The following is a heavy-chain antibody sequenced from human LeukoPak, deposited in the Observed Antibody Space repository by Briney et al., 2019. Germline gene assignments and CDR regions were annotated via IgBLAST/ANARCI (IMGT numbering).Heavy chain of an antibody. Sequence: GASVKVSCKASGYTFTGYYMHWVRQAPGQGLEWMGWINPNSGGTNYAQKFQGRVTMTRDTSISTAYMELSRLRPDDTAVYYCARVLTGYYSSDAFDIWGQGTMVTVSS. V-gene: IGHV1-2*02. CDR1: GYTFTGYY. J-gene: IGHJ3*02. D-gene: IGHD3-9*01. CDR2: INPNSGGT. CDR3: ARVLTGYYSSDAFDI.